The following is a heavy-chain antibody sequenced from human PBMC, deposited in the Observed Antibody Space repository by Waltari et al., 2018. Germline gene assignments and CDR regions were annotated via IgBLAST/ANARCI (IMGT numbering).Heavy chain of an antibody. CDR1: GGSFSGYY. Sequence: QVQLQQWGAGLLKPSETLSLTCAVYGGSFSGYYWSWIRQPPGKGLEWIGEINHSGSTNYNPSLKSRVTISVDTSKNQFSLKLSSVTAADTAVYYCARVRPGSGRVFDYWGQGTLVTVSS. D-gene: IGHD3-10*01. J-gene: IGHJ4*02. CDR2: INHSGST. CDR3: ARVRPGSGRVFDY. V-gene: IGHV4-34*01.